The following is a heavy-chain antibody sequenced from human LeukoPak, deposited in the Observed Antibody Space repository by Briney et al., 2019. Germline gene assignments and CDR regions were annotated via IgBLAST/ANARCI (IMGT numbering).Heavy chain of an antibody. J-gene: IGHJ4*02. V-gene: IGHV4-39*01. CDR3: ARLSNHWLVRKFFDF. CDR2: IAYSGRT. D-gene: IGHD6-19*01. Sequence: SETLSLTCSVPGGSISSSSYYWGWIRQPPGKGLEWIVSIAYSGRTYYNEYLKSRVTISVATSKNQFSQKVSSVTPADTAVYSCARLSNHWLVRKFFDFWGQGTLVTVSS. CDR1: GGSISSSSYY.